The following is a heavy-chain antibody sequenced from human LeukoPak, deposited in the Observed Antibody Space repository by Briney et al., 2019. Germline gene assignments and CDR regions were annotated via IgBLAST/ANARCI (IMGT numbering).Heavy chain of an antibody. CDR2: IYYSGST. D-gene: IGHD4-17*01. V-gene: IGHV4-31*03. J-gene: IGHJ4*02. CDR1: GGSISSGGYY. Sequence: SETLSLTCTVSGGSISSGGYYWSWIRQHPGKGLEWIGYIYYSGSTYYNPSLKSRVTISVDTSKNQFSLKLSSVTAADTAVYYCARVNGDYVEGPPYCFDYWGQGTLVTVSS. CDR3: ARVNGDYVEGPPYCFDY.